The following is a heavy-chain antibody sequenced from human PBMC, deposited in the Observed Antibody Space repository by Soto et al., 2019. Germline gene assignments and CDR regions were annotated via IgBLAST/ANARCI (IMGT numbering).Heavy chain of an antibody. D-gene: IGHD2-2*01. Sequence: QVQLQQWGAGLLRPSETLSLTCAVHGGSFSGYYWTWIRQPPGKGLEWIGDINHSGSTNYNSSLKCRVTVAGDTSKNQLSLELRSVTAADTAVYYCAREEVPQWFTRGYDGMDVWGQGTTVTVSS. CDR2: INHSGST. CDR3: AREEVPQWFTRGYDGMDV. CDR1: GGSFSGYY. V-gene: IGHV4-34*01. J-gene: IGHJ6*02.